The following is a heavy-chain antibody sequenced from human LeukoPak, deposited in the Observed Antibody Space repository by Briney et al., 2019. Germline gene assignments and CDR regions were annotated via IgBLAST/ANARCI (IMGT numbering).Heavy chain of an antibody. CDR1: GFSLSTSGVG. Sequence: SGPTLVKPTQTLTLTCTFSGFSLSTSGVGVGWIRQPPGKALEWLALIYWDDDKRYSPSLKSRLTITKDTSKNQVVLTMTNMDPVGTAAYYCAHTLTMVRGVMPDFDYWGQGTLVTVSS. D-gene: IGHD3-10*01. V-gene: IGHV2-5*02. CDR2: IYWDDDK. J-gene: IGHJ4*02. CDR3: AHTLTMVRGVMPDFDY.